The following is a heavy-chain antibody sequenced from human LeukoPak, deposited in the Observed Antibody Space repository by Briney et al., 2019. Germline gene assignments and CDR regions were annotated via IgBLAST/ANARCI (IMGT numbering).Heavy chain of an antibody. CDR2: IIPIFGTA. D-gene: IGHD3-10*01. J-gene: IGHJ4*02. CDR3: ATYGSGSYHDPFDY. CDR1: GGTFSSYA. Sequence: ASVKVSCKASGGTFSSYAISWVRQAPGQGLEWMGGIIPIFGTANYAQKFQGRVTMTRDTSTSTVYMELSSLRSEDTAVYYCATYGSGSYHDPFDYWGQGTLVTVSS. V-gene: IGHV1-69*05.